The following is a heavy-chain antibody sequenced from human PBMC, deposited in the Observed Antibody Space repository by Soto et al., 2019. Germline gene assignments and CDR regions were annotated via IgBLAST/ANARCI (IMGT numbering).Heavy chain of an antibody. CDR1: GYSFTSYW. CDR2: IYPGDSDT. J-gene: IGHJ6*02. V-gene: IGHV5-51*04. CDR3: ASFPVALRDYYYYVMDV. Sequence: GESLKISCKGSGYSFTSYWIGWVRQMPGKGLEWMGIIYPGDSDTRYSPSFQGQVTISADKPISTAYLQGSSLKASDTAMYYCASFPVALRDYYYYVMDVWGQGTTVPVSS.